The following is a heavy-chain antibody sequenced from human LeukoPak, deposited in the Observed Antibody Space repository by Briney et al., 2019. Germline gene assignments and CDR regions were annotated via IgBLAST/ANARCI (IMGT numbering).Heavy chain of an antibody. CDR3: AKDWTSHNGVYDCLDF. V-gene: IGHV3-23*01. J-gene: IGHJ4*01. CDR2: IGGPAET. CDR1: GFAFDVHA. D-gene: IGHD3-16*01. Sequence: GRSLRLSCAASGFAFDVHAMTWVRQAPGKGPEWVATIGGPAETFYADSVKGRFTISRDNSRNTLYLQMNSLRAEDSALYYCAKDWTSHNGVYDCLDFWGQERGSPSP.